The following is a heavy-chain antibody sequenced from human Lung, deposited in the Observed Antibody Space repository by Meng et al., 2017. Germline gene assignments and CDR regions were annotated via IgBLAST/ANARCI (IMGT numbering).Heavy chain of an antibody. Sequence: GESLKISCAASGFSVSSYSMSWVRQAPGKGLDWVSSINSGGSSYAYSVKGRFTISRDNANTSLYLHMNSLRDDDPAVYYCARDRALVWEDDGGMDFWGQGTTVTVSS. CDR3: ARDRALVWEDDGGMDF. CDR1: GFSVSSYS. V-gene: IGHV3-21*01. CDR2: INSGGSS. D-gene: IGHD3-16*01. J-gene: IGHJ6*02.